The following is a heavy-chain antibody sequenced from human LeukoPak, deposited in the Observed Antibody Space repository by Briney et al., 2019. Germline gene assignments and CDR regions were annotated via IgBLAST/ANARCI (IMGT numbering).Heavy chain of an antibody. CDR2: IIPIFGTA. CDR3: ARVPSSSWFALH. CDR1: GYTFTGYY. D-gene: IGHD6-13*01. Sequence: SVKVSCKASGYTFTGYYMHWVRQAPGQGLEWMGGIIPIFGTANYAQKFQGRVTITADESSSTAYMELSSLRSEDTAVYYCARVPSSSWFALHWGQGTLVTVSS. V-gene: IGHV1-69*13. J-gene: IGHJ1*01.